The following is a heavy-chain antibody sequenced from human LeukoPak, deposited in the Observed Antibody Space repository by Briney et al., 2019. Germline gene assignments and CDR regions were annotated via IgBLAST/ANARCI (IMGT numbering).Heavy chain of an antibody. Sequence: GGSLRLSCAASGFTLSSYGMHWVRQAPGKGLEWVAVISYDRNSKYYADSVKGRFTISRDNFKNTLFLQMNSLRAEDTAVFYCAKGGGFYGENFEYWGQGTLVTVSS. V-gene: IGHV3-30*18. CDR1: GFTLSSYG. CDR3: AKGGGFYGENFEY. CDR2: ISYDRNSK. J-gene: IGHJ4*02. D-gene: IGHD4-17*01.